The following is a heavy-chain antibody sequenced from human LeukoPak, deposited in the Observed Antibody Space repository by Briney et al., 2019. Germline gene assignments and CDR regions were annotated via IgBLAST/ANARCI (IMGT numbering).Heavy chain of an antibody. CDR3: ARERNIAARTTFDY. Sequence: GGSLRLSCVASGFAFKSHWMTWVRQAPGKGLECVANIKEDGSEKYYVDSLKGRFTISRDNAKNSLYLQMTSLGAEDTAMYFCARERNIAARTTFDYWGQGTPVTVSS. V-gene: IGHV3-7*05. J-gene: IGHJ4*02. CDR1: GFAFKSHW. CDR2: IKEDGSEK. D-gene: IGHD6-6*01.